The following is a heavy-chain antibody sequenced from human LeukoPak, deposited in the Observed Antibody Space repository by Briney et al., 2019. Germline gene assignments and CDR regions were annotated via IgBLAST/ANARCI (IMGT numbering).Heavy chain of an antibody. CDR2: ISGSGITT. CDR1: GFPFSTFA. D-gene: IGHD1/OR15-1a*01. J-gene: IGHJ2*01. CDR3: AKDEQPGGG. Sequence: RGSLRLSCAASGFPFSTFAMNWVRQAPGKGLEWVSAISGSGITTHYVDSVKGRFTISRDNSKNTLYLQMNSLRAEDTAVYYCAKDEQPGGGRGRGTQVTVSS. V-gene: IGHV3-23*01.